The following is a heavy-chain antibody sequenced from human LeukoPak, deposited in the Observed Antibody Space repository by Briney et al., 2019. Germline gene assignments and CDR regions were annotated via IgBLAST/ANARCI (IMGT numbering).Heavy chain of an antibody. D-gene: IGHD6-13*01. CDR1: GGSISSGGYY. V-gene: IGHV4-31*03. J-gene: IGHJ4*02. CDR2: IYYSGST. Sequence: SETLSLTCTVSGGSISSGGYYWSWIRQHPGKGLGWIGYIYYSGSTYYNPSLKSRVTISVDTSKNQFSLKLSSVTAADTAVYYCARDGRGIAAAGFDYWGQGTLVTVSS. CDR3: ARDGRGIAAAGFDY.